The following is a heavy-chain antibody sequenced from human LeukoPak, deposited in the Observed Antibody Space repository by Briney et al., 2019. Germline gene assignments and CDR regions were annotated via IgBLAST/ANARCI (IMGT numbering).Heavy chain of an antibody. CDR3: ASMRGGYEGYFDY. Sequence: GGSLRLSCAASGFTFSSYSMNWVRQAPGKGLEWVSSISSSRSYIYFADSVKGRFTNSRDNAKNSLYLQMKSLRAEDTAVYYCASMRGGYEGYFDYWGQGTLVTVSS. D-gene: IGHD3-16*01. J-gene: IGHJ4*02. CDR1: GFTFSSYS. V-gene: IGHV3-21*01. CDR2: ISSSRSYI.